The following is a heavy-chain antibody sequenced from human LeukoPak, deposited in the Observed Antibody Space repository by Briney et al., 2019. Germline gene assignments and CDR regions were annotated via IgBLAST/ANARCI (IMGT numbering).Heavy chain of an antibody. CDR1: GGSISSSSYY. CDR3: ARRPLNYYDSSGYLLSFFDY. J-gene: IGHJ4*02. Sequence: SETLSLTCTVSGGSISSSSYYWGWIRQPPGKGLEWFGSIYYSGSTYYNPSLKSRVTISVDTSKNQFSLKLSSVTAADTAVYYCARRPLNYYDSSGYLLSFFDYWGQGTLVTVSS. CDR2: IYYSGST. V-gene: IGHV4-39*01. D-gene: IGHD3-22*01.